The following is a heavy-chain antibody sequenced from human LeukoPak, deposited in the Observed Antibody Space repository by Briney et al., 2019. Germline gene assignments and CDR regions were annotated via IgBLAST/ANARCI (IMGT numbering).Heavy chain of an antibody. V-gene: IGHV4-59*08. CDR2: IYYSGST. J-gene: IGHJ3*02. Sequence: SETLSLTCTVSGGSISSYYWSWIRQPPGKGLEWIGYIYYSGSTNYNPSLKSRVTISVDTSKNQFSLKLSSVTAADTAVYYCARVGGYYDSSGYSYDAFDIWGQGTMVTVSS. CDR3: ARVGGYYDSSGYSYDAFDI. D-gene: IGHD3-22*01. CDR1: GGSISSYY.